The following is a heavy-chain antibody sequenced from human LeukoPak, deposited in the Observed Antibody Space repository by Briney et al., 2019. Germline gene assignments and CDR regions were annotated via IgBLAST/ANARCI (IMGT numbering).Heavy chain of an antibody. J-gene: IGHJ4*02. CDR2: ISYDGSNK. D-gene: IGHD3-9*01. V-gene: IGHV3-30*04. Sequence: PGRSLRLSCAASGFTFSSYAMHWVRQAPGKGLEWVAVISYDGSNKYYADSVKGRFIISRDNSKNTLYPQMNSLRAEDTAVYYCARDYRLRYFDWLFHYWGQGTLVTVSS. CDR3: ARDYRLRYFDWLFHY. CDR1: GFTFSSYA.